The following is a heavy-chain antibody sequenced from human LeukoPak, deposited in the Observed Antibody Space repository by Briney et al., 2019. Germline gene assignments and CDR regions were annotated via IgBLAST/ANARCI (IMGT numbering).Heavy chain of an antibody. D-gene: IGHD2-2*01. CDR2: IHRDDKT. J-gene: IGHJ4*02. V-gene: IGHV3-53*01. CDR1: GFTVSSSF. Sequence: GGSLRLSCAASGFTVSSSFIYWVRRTPGKGLEWVSFIHRDDKTYYADSVKGRFTMSRDSSKNTLYLQMNSLGADDTAVYYCAREVISTPSYFDYWGQGILVTVSS. CDR3: AREVISTPSYFDY.